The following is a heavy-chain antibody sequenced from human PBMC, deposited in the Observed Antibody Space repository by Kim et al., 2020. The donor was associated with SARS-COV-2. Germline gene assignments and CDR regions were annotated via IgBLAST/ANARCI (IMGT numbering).Heavy chain of an antibody. J-gene: IGHJ3*02. V-gene: IGHV4-59*01. D-gene: IGHD2-8*02. Sequence: SETLSLTCTVSGGSIRNYYWSWIRQPPGKGLEWIGHIYYSGITNYNPSLKSRLTISLDTSKSQFSLQLTSLTAADTAVYYCASGGTGAYFRDPFDTWGQGTLVTVSS. CDR3: ASGGTGAYFRDPFDT. CDR2: IYYSGIT. CDR1: GGSIRNYY.